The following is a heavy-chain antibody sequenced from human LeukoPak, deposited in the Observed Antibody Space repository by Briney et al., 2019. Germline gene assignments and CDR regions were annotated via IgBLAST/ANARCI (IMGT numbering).Heavy chain of an antibody. Sequence: GGSLRLSCAASGFTFSSYGMHWVRQAPGKGLEWVAFIRYDGSNKYYADSVKGRFTISRDNSKNTLYLQMNSLRAEDTAVYYCAKDKGTTVATLNWFDPWGQGTLVTVSS. D-gene: IGHD4-17*01. V-gene: IGHV3-30*02. J-gene: IGHJ5*02. CDR2: IRYDGSNK. CDR1: GFTFSSYG. CDR3: AKDKGTTVATLNWFDP.